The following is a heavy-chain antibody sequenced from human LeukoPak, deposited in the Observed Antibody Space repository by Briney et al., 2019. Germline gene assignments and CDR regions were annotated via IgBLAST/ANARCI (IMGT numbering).Heavy chain of an antibody. CDR1: GVSISSYH. CDR2: IYNSGST. Sequence: SETLSLTCTVSGVSISSYHCSWIRQPPGKGLEWIGYIYNSGSTNYNPSLKSRVTISVDTSKNQFSLRLTSVSAADTAVYYCVRGPYGSGISNWFDPWGQGTQVIVSS. J-gene: IGHJ5*02. D-gene: IGHD3-10*01. V-gene: IGHV4-59*01. CDR3: VRGPYGSGISNWFDP.